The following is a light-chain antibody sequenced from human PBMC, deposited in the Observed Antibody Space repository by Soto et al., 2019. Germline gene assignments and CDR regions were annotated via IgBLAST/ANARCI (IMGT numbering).Light chain of an antibody. CDR2: GAS. CDR3: QQNGRS. V-gene: IGKV3-20*01. CDR1: QSVTSTY. Sequence: EIVLTQSPATLSLSPGERATLSCRASQSVTSTYLAWYQQKPGQAPRLLIYGASNRATGISDRFSGSGSGTDFTLTISRLEPEDVAVYYCQQNGRSFGPGTKVDLK. J-gene: IGKJ3*01.